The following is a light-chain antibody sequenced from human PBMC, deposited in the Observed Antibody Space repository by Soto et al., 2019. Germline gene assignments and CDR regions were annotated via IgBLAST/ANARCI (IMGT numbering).Light chain of an antibody. CDR3: SSYTSSSTPV. J-gene: IGLJ3*02. CDR2: EVT. V-gene: IGLV2-14*01. Sequence: QSALTQPASVSGSPGQSITISCTGTSSDVGGYNYVSWYQQHPGKAPKLMIYEVTNRPSGVSNRFSGSKSGTTASLTIVGLQADDEADYYCSSYTSSSTPVFGGGTKLTVL. CDR1: SSDVGGYNY.